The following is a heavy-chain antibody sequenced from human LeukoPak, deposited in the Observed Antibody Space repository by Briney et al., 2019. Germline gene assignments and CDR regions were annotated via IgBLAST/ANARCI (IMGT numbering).Heavy chain of an antibody. CDR3: ARSDSSGWQKDENFDY. J-gene: IGHJ4*02. V-gene: IGHV1-3*01. Sequence: ASVNVCCKASGYTLTIYAIHWLREAPGQRLEWMGWINAGNGNTKYSQKVQGRVTITGDTSASTAYMELSSLRSEDTAVYYCARSDSSGWQKDENFDYWGQGTLVTVSS. CDR2: INAGNGNT. D-gene: IGHD6-19*01. CDR1: GYTLTIYA.